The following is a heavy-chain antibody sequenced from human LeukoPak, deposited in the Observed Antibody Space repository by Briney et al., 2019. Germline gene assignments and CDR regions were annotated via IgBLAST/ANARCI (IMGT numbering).Heavy chain of an antibody. CDR2: IYYTGRT. J-gene: IGHJ5*02. CDR1: GGSISSDSSY. CDR3: ARRNVPGGGNWFDL. D-gene: IGHD3-10*01. V-gene: IGHV4-39*02. Sequence: SETLSLTCTVSGGSISSDSSYWDWIRQPPGKGLEWIGAIYYTGRTDYNPSLKSRVTISIDTSKNDFSLRLTSVTAADTAVYYCARRNVPGGGNWFDLWGRGTLVSVSS.